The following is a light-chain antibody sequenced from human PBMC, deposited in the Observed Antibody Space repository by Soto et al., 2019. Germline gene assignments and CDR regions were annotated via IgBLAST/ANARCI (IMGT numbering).Light chain of an antibody. CDR3: QQSTGATRT. Sequence: DIQMTQSPSSLSASVGDRVTITCRASQSISSYLNWYQQKPGKAPKLLIYAASSLHSGVPSRFSGSGSGTDFTLTISSLQPEDFATYYCQQSTGATRTFGQGTKVEIK. CDR1: QSISSY. CDR2: AAS. J-gene: IGKJ1*01. V-gene: IGKV1-39*01.